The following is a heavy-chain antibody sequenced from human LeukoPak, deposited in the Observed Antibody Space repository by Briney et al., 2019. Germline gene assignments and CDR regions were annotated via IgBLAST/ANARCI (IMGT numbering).Heavy chain of an antibody. V-gene: IGHV3-30*02. J-gene: IGHJ3*02. CDR1: GFTFSSYG. CDR3: AKDSGDIAARPDAFDI. Sequence: GGSLRLSCAASGFTFSSYGMHWVRQAPGKGLEWVAFIRYDGSNKYYADSVKGRFTISRDNSKNTLYLQMNSLRAEDTAVYYCAKDSGDIAARPDAFDIWGQGTMVTVSS. D-gene: IGHD6-6*01. CDR2: IRYDGSNK.